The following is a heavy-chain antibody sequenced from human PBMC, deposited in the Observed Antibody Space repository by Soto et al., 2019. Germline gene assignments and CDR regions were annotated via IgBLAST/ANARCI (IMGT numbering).Heavy chain of an antibody. V-gene: IGHV3-30-3*01. J-gene: IGHJ3*02. D-gene: IGHD2-2*01. CDR3: ARDFVVVPAAPPSDAFDI. Sequence: AGGSLRLSCAASGFTFSSYAMHWVRQAPGKGLEWVAVISYDGSNKYYADSVKGRFTISRDNSKNTLYLQMNSLRAEDTAVYYCARDFVVVPAAPPSDAFDIWGQGTMVTVSS. CDR2: ISYDGSNK. CDR1: GFTFSSYA.